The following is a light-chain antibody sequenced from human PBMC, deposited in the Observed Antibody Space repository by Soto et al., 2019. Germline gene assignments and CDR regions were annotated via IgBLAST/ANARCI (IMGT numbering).Light chain of an antibody. V-gene: IGKV1-5*03. J-gene: IGKJ4*01. Sequence: IHMTHSPSSLSASLGDRVTITFQASQDISNYLNWYQQKPGKAPKLLIYKTSNLQGGVPSRFSGSGSGSEFSLTISSLQPDDFATYYCQQYQSFSLTFGGGTKVDIK. CDR1: QDISNY. CDR2: KTS. CDR3: QQYQSFSLT.